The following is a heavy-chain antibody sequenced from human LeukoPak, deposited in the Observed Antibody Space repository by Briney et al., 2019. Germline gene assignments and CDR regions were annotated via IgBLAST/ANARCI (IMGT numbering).Heavy chain of an antibody. D-gene: IGHD3-10*01. Sequence: SETLSLTCTVSGGSISSYYWSWIRQPPGKGLEWIGYIYYSGSTNYNPSLKSRVTISVDTSKNQFSLKLTSVTAADTAVYYCDRNRAMVRGSIDYWGQGTLVTVSS. CDR3: DRNRAMVRGSIDY. V-gene: IGHV4-59*12. CDR2: IYYSGST. J-gene: IGHJ4*02. CDR1: GGSISSYY.